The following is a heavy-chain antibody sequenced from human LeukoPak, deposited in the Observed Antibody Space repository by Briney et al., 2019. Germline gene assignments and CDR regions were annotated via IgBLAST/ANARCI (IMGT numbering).Heavy chain of an antibody. J-gene: IGHJ4*02. D-gene: IGHD1-26*01. CDR3: ARSVPRPEPTTHFGY. V-gene: IGHV3-7*01. CDR1: GFTFSGSA. Sequence: PGGSLKLSCAASGFTFSGSAMHWVRQASGKGLEWVANIKQDGSEKYYVDSVKGRFTISRDNAKNSLYLQMNSLTAEDTAVYYCARSVPRPEPTTHFGYWGQGTLVIVPS. CDR2: IKQDGSEK.